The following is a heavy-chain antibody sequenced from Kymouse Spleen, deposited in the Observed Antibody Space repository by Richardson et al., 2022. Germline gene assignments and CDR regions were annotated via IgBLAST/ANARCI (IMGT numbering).Heavy chain of an antibody. Sequence: QVQLQQWGAGLLKPSETLSLTCAVYGGSFSGYYWSWIRQPPGKGLEWIGEINHSGSTNYNPSLKSRVTISVDTSKNQFSLKLSSVTAADTAVYYCAREGRSSGWYDWFDPWGQGTLVTVSS. V-gene: IGHV4-34*01. CDR3: AREGRSSGWYDWFDP. CDR2: INHSGST. CDR1: GGSFSGYY. J-gene: IGHJ5*02. D-gene: IGHD6-19*01.